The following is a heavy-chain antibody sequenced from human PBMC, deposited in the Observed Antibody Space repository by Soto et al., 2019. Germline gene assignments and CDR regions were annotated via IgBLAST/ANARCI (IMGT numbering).Heavy chain of an antibody. Sequence: QVQLRESGPGLVMPSQTLSLTCTVSGDSISRGNKYWSWIRQPPVKGLEWLGYIFSNGTTYHNPSLTSRLSLSLDASQNQFSLKLNSVTDADTAVYFCARVPPTFDYYYAMAVWGQGATVTASS. J-gene: IGHJ6*02. D-gene: IGHD3-9*01. CDR1: GDSISRGNKY. CDR2: IFSNGTT. V-gene: IGHV4-30-4*01. CDR3: ARVPPTFDYYYAMAV.